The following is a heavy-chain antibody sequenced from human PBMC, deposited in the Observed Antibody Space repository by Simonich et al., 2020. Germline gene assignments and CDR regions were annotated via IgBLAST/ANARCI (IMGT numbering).Heavy chain of an antibody. J-gene: IGHJ4*02. CDR1: GGSISSYY. CDR2: FYYSGST. Sequence: QVQLQESGPGLVKPSETLSLTCTVSGGSISSYYWSWIRQPPGKGLEWIWYFYYSGSTNYNPSLKSRVTISVDTSKNQFSLKLSSVTAADTAVYYCARLPDYWGQGTLVTVSS. V-gene: IGHV4-59*08. CDR3: ARLPDY.